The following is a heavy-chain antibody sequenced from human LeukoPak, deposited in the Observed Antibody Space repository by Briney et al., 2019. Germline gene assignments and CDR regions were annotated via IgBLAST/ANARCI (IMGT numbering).Heavy chain of an antibody. CDR2: INPNSGGT. CDR1: GYTFTSYY. D-gene: IGHD3-16*02. Sequence: ASVKVSCKASGYTFTSYYMHWVRQAPGQGLEWMGWINPNSGGTNYAQKFQGRVTMTRDTSISTAYMELSRLRSDDTAVYYCASGAKGDYVWGSYRLNWFDPWGQGTLVTVSS. CDR3: ASGAKGDYVWGSYRLNWFDP. J-gene: IGHJ5*02. V-gene: IGHV1-2*02.